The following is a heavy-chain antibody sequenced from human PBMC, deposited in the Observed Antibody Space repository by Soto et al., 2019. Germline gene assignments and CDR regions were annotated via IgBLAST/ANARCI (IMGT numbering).Heavy chain of an antibody. D-gene: IGHD3-22*01. CDR1: GFNFRGYY. V-gene: IGHV3-35*01. CDR3: VRSYTRITMIVVVIWTTYKWFDP. Sequence: GGAPRLSCVASGFNFRGYYMAWVRQAPGKGPEWVSVVSSTGSRTHSADSVKGRFIISRDNSRNTLYLQTNSLRAEDTAVYYCVRSYTRITMIVVVIWTTYKWFDPWGQGTLVTSPQ. CDR2: VSSTGSRT. J-gene: IGHJ5*02.